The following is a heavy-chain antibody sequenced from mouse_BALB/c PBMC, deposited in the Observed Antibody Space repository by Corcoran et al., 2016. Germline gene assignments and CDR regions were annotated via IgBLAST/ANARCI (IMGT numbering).Heavy chain of an antibody. Sequence: QIQLVQSGPELKKPGETVKISCKASGYTFTNYGMNWVKQAPGKGLKWMGWINTYTGEPTYADDFKGRFAFSLETSASTAYLQINNLKNEDTATYFCAREGYYAMDYWGQGTSVTVSS. D-gene: IGHD3-3*01. V-gene: IGHV9-3-1*01. J-gene: IGHJ4*01. CDR2: INTYTGEP. CDR1: GYTFTNYG. CDR3: AREGYYAMDY.